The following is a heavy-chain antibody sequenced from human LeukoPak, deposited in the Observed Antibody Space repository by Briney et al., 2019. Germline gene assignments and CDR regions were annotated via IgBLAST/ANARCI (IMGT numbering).Heavy chain of an antibody. V-gene: IGHV3-48*01. CDR1: GFTFSIFA. J-gene: IGHJ4*02. CDR2: ISGTSGSI. CDR3: ARDEPGGGATTNDY. Sequence: GGSLRLSCAASGFTFSIFAVNWVRQAPGKGLEWVAYISGTSGSIYYADSVKGRFSIARDNAKNSLYLQTNSLRAEDTAVYFCARDEPGGGATTNDYWGQGTLVTVSS. D-gene: IGHD1-26*01.